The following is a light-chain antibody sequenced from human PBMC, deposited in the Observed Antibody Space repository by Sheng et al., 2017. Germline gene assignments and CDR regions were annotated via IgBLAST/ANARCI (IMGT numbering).Light chain of an antibody. CDR1: SSDVGSYNR. CDR2: EVS. V-gene: IGLV2-18*02. CDR3: SSYTSSSTYV. J-gene: IGLJ1*01. Sequence: QSALTQPPSVSGSPGQSVTISCTGTSSDVGSYNRVSWYQQPPDTAPKLMIYEVSNRPSGVPARFSGSKSGNTASLTISGLQAEDEADYYCSSYTSSSTYVFGTGTKVTVL.